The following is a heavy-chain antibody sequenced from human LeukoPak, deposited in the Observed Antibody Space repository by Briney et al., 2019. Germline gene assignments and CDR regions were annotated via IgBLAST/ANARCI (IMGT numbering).Heavy chain of an antibody. CDR2: IYSGGST. Sequence: GGSLRLSCAASGFTVSSNYMSWVRQAPGKGLEWVSVIYSGGSTYYADSVKGRFTISRDNSKNTLYLQMNSLRAEDTAVYYCARAVVVPAATIHYFDYWGQGTLVTVSS. J-gene: IGHJ4*02. D-gene: IGHD2-2*01. CDR3: ARAVVVPAATIHYFDY. CDR1: GFTVSSNY. V-gene: IGHV3-53*01.